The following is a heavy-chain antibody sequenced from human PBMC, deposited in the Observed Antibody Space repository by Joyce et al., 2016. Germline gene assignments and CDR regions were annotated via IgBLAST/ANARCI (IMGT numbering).Heavy chain of an antibody. CDR3: ARRRANSQYGIDV. CDR1: GFSVSDYY. Sequence: EVQLVESGGGLIQPGGSLRISCAASGFSVSDYYMNWVRQAPGKGLEWVSVIYRGASTYYADSVKGRFTISGDNSKNTLYLQIHSLTAEDTAVYYCARRRANSQYGIDVWGQGTTVTVSS. V-gene: IGHV3-53*01. CDR2: IYRGAST. D-gene: IGHD4-23*01. J-gene: IGHJ6*02.